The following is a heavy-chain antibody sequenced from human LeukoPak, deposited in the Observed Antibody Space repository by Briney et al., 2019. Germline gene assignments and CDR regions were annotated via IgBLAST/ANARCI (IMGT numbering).Heavy chain of an antibody. CDR1: GYTFTGYY. V-gene: IGHV1-2*02. D-gene: IGHD3-10*01. J-gene: IGHJ4*02. Sequence: ASVKVSCKASGYTFTGYYMHWVRQAPGQGLEWMGWINPNSGGTNYAQKFQGRATMTTDTSTSTAYMELRSLRSDDTAVYYCARSSHRDGDTFDYWGQGTLVTVSS. CDR3: ARSSHRDGDTFDY. CDR2: INPNSGGT.